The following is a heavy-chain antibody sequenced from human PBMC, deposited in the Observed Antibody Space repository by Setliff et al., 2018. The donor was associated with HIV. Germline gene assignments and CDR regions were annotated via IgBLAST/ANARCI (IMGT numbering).Heavy chain of an antibody. J-gene: IGHJ6*03. D-gene: IGHD6-13*01. CDR2: IYGTGFGA. V-gene: IGHV5-51*01. CDR1: GYSFRHFW. Sequence: GESLKISCKGSGYSFRHFWIGWVRQMPGKGLEWMGVIYGTGFGARYSPSFEGQVTISADSSIATAYLQWSSLKASDTAIYYCARHGEAGDYMDVWGQGTTVTVSS. CDR3: ARHGEAGDYMDV.